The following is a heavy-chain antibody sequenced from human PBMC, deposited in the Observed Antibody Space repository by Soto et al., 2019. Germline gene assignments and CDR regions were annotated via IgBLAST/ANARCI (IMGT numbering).Heavy chain of an antibody. Sequence: PSETLSLTCAVYGGSFSGYYWSWIRQPPGKGLEWIGEINHSGSTNYNPPLKSRVNISVDTSKNQFSLKLSSVTAADTAVYYCARGGIVLMVYARDFDYWGQGTLVTVSS. J-gene: IGHJ4*02. CDR1: GGSFSGYY. CDR2: INHSGST. V-gene: IGHV4-34*01. D-gene: IGHD2-8*01. CDR3: ARGGIVLMVYARDFDY.